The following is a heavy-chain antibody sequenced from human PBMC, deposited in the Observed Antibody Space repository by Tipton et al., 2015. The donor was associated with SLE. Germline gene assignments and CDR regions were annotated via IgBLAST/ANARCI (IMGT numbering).Heavy chain of an antibody. CDR2: IYYSGST. CDR1: GGSISSGGYY. Sequence: TLSLTCTVSGGSISSGGYYWSWIRQHPGKGLEWIGYIYYSGSTYYNPSLKSRVTISVDTSKNQFSLKLSSVTAADTAVYYCARHDPTTPGAFDIWGQGTMVTVSS. CDR3: ARHDPTTPGAFDI. J-gene: IGHJ3*02. V-gene: IGHV4-31*03. D-gene: IGHD2-15*01.